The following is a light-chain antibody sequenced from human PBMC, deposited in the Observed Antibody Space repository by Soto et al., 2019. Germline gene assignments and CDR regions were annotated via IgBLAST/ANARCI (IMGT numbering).Light chain of an antibody. CDR3: QQYYSTLSLT. CDR2: WAS. V-gene: IGKV4-1*01. Sequence: DFVLPQSPASLAVSLAGRATITSKSSKGVLYSSNNKNYLAWYQQKPGQPPKLLIYWASTRESGVPDRFSGSGSGTDFTLTISSLQAEDVAVYYCQQYYSTLSLTFGGGTKVEIK. CDR1: KGVLYSSNNKNY. J-gene: IGKJ4*01.